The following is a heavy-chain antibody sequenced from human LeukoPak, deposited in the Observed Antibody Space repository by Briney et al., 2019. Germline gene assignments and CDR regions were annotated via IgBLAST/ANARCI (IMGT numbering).Heavy chain of an antibody. V-gene: IGHV1-2*02. D-gene: IGHD3-3*01. CDR3: ARAELRFLEWLLYY. CDR2: INPNSGGT. J-gene: IGHJ4*02. CDR1: GYTFTGYY. Sequence: ASVKVSCTASGYTFTGYYMHWVRQAPGQGLEWMGWINPNSGGTNYAQKFQGRVTMTRDTSISTAYMELSRLRSDDTAVYYCARAELRFLEWLLYYWGQGTLVTVSS.